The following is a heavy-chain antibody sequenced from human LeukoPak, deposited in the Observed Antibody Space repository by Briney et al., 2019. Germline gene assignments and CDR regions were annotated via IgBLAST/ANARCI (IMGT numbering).Heavy chain of an antibody. CDR2: ISSSGSTI. V-gene: IGHV3-11*01. Sequence: GGSLRLSCAASGFTFSSYAMSWIRQAPGKGLEWVSYISSSGSTIYYADSVKGRFTISRDNAKNSLYLQMNSLRAEDTAVYYCARESSGDYYYDSSGYYPYWGQGTLVTVSS. CDR1: GFTFSSYA. J-gene: IGHJ4*02. D-gene: IGHD3-22*01. CDR3: ARESSGDYYYDSSGYYPY.